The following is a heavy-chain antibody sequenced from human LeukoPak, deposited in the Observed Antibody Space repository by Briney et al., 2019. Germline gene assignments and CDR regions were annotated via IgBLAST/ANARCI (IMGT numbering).Heavy chain of an antibody. D-gene: IGHD3-10*01. CDR3: ARGVHS. CDR2: MYQTGGT. J-gene: IGHJ4*02. CDR1: GYSISSAYS. V-gene: IGHV4-38-2*02. Sequence: PSETLSLTCTVSGYSISSAYSWGWIRQPPGKGLEWVGRMYQTGGTDYNPSLKSRVTISVDTSKNHFSLRLTSVTAADTAVYFCARGVHSWGQGTLVTVSS.